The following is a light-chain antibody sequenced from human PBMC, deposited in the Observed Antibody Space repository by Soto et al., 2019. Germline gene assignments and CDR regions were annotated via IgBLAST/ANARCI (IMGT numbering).Light chain of an antibody. CDR1: SSDVGNYKY. CDR2: EVS. Sequence: QSVLTQSPSASGSPGQSVTISCTGTSSDVGNYKYVSWYQQHPGKAPKLMIYEVSKRPSGVPDRFSDSKSGNTASLTVAGLQVEDEADYYCSSYAGSNLWVFGGGTKVTVL. V-gene: IGLV2-8*01. CDR3: SSYAGSNLWV. J-gene: IGLJ3*02.